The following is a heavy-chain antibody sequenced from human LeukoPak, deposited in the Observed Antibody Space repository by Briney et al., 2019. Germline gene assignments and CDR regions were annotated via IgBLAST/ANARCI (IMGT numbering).Heavy chain of an antibody. CDR1: AFTFSNAW. Sequence: SGGSLRLSCAASAFTFSNAWMNWVLQAPGKGLEWVGRIKSKTDGGTTDYAAPVKGRFTISRDDSKNTLYLQMNSLKTEDTAVYYCTTEERVSSGYCSGGSCYIDYWGQGTLVTVSS. CDR3: TTEERVSSGYCSGGSCYIDY. V-gene: IGHV3-15*01. D-gene: IGHD2-15*01. J-gene: IGHJ4*02. CDR2: IKSKTDGGTT.